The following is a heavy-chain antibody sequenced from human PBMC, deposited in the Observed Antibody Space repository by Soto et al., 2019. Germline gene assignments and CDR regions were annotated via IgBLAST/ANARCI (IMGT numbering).Heavy chain of an antibody. V-gene: IGHV4-39*01. CDR3: ASRTAKYSSSWGDSFDI. J-gene: IGHJ3*02. CDR2: MYYSGSS. CDR1: GDSISRSYFY. Sequence: SETLSLTCTVSGDSISRSYFYWGWIRQPPGKGLEWIGIMYYSGSSFYSPSLKSRVTISVDTSKNQFSLKLTSVTAADTATYYCASRTAKYSSSWGDSFDIWGQGTMVTVSS. D-gene: IGHD6-13*01.